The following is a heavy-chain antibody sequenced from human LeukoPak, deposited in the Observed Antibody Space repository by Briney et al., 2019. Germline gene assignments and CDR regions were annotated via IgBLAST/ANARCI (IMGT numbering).Heavy chain of an antibody. CDR2: VGGRGDKI. CDR1: GFKFNNYD. J-gene: IGHJ3*02. V-gene: IGHV3-23*01. D-gene: IGHD5-24*01. Sequence: GGSLRLSCVASGFKFNNYDMNWLRQARGKGLEWVSTVGGRGDKIYYTDSVKGRFTLSRDNAKNTVFLQMNSLRAEDTAIYYCARDRGDDYDYGAFDIWGQGTMVTVSS. CDR3: ARDRGDDYDYGAFDI.